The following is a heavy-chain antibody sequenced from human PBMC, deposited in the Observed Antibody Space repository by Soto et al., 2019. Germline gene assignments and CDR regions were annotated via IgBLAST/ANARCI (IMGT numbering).Heavy chain of an antibody. CDR2: IYPGDSNN. J-gene: IGHJ6*02. Sequence: PGEPLKISRNSCGYNIASYWIGWVRQMPGKGLEGMGIIYPGDSNNKYSPSFQGQVTISANKSISTAYLQWSSLLASDTVMFYCARLLSTVTAGGYSSGMDVWCQGTTVTVS. V-gene: IGHV5-51*01. D-gene: IGHD4-17*01. CDR1: GYNIASYW. CDR3: ARLLSTVTAGGYSSGMDV.